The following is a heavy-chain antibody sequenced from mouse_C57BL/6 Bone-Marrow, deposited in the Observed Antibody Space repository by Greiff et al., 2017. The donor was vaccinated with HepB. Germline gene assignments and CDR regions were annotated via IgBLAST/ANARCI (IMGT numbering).Heavy chain of an antibody. CDR1: GYTFTSYW. Sequence: QVQLQQPGAELVKPGASVKLSCKASGYTFTSYWMQWVKQRPGQGLEWIGEIDPSDSYTNYNQKFKGKATLTVDTSSSTAYMQLSSLTSEDSAVYYCAHYPRAWFAYWGQGTLVTVSA. J-gene: IGHJ3*01. CDR3: AHYPRAWFAY. D-gene: IGHD3-1*01. V-gene: IGHV1-50*01. CDR2: IDPSDSYT.